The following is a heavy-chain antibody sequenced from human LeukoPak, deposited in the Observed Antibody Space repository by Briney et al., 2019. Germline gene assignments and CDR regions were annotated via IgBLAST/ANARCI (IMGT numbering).Heavy chain of an antibody. CDR3: ARDQEGFDY. CDR1: GYTFTSNY. Sequence: ASVNVSCTASGYTFTSNYIHWVRQAPGQGLEWMGMIYPRDGSTSYAQKFQGRVTVTRDTSTSTVHMELSGLRSEDTAVYYCARDQEGFDYWGQGTLVTVSS. J-gene: IGHJ4*02. V-gene: IGHV1-46*01. CDR2: IYPRDGST.